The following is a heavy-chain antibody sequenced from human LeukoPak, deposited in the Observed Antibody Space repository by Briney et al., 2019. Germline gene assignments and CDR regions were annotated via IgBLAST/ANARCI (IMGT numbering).Heavy chain of an antibody. D-gene: IGHD7-27*01. CDR1: GYTFTSYD. V-gene: IGHV1-8*01. CDR3: VRTPPNWGFDY. J-gene: IGHJ4*02. CDR2: MNPNSGNT. Sequence: ASVKVSRKASGYTFTSYDINWVRQATGQGLEWMGWMNPNSGNTGYAQKFQGRVTMTSDSSISTAYMELSSLRSEDTAIYYCVRTPPNWGFDYWGQGTLVTVSS.